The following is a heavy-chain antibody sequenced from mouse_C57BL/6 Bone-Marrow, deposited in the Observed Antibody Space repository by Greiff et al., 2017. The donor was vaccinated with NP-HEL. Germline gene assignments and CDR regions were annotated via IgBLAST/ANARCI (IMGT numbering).Heavy chain of an antibody. CDR1: GFTFSSYA. Sequence: EVKLVESGEGLVKPGGSLKLSCAASGFTFSSYAMSWVRQTPEQRLEWVAYLSSGGDYIYYADTVKGRFTISRDNARNTLYLQMSSLKSEDTAMYYCTREGLYSKAMDYWGQGTSVTVSS. V-gene: IGHV5-9-1*02. CDR3: TREGLYSKAMDY. J-gene: IGHJ4*01. CDR2: LSSGGDYI. D-gene: IGHD2-5*01.